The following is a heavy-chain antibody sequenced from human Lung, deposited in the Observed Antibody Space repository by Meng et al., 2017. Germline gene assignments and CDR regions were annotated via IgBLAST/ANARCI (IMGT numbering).Heavy chain of an antibody. Sequence: QGLQQGWGPALGNPSGTLALTGRGTGGCISRDSWWRWVRQLPGKGLEWIGEIDDSGRTNYTPYLKSRITISVDKPKNQFSLTLSSVTAADTAVYYCTKTDFYCLGYWGQGTLVTVSS. CDR1: GGCISRDSW. J-gene: IGHJ4*02. D-gene: IGHD2-21*01. CDR2: IDDSGRT. V-gene: IGHV4-4*02. CDR3: TKTDFYCLGY.